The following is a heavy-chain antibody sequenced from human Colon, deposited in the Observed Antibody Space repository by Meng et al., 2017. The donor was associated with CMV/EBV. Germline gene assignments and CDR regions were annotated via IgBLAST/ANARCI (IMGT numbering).Heavy chain of an antibody. V-gene: IGHV3-30-3*01. D-gene: IGHD2-15*01. Sequence: GESLKISCEASGFTFSSYSMHWVRQAPGKGLEWVALISYDGTDKYYADSVKGRFTISRDNSKNTLYLQMNSLRTEDTAVYYGAREMGHKKRIFDYWGQGTLVTVSS. CDR3: AREMGHKKRIFDY. CDR2: ISYDGTDK. CDR1: GFTFSSYS. J-gene: IGHJ4*02.